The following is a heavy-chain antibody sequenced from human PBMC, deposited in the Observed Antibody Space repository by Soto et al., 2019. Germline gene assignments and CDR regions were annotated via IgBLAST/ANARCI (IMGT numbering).Heavy chain of an antibody. CDR3: TIVVSGRRIDY. Sequence: ASVKVSCKASGYTFTGYYIHWGRQAPGQGLEWMGWINPNSGGTNYAQKFQGWVTMTRDTSISTAYMELSRLKSDDTAVYYCTIVVSGRRIDYWGQGTLVTVSS. D-gene: IGHD6-19*01. CDR1: GYTFTGYY. J-gene: IGHJ4*02. V-gene: IGHV1-2*04. CDR2: INPNSGGT.